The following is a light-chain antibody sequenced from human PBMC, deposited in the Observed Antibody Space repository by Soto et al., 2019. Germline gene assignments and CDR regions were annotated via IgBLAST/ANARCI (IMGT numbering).Light chain of an antibody. CDR2: SNN. Sequence: QSVLTQPPSASGTPGQRVTISCSGSSSNIGSNTVNWYQQLPGTAPKLLIYSNNQRPSGVPDRFSGSKSGTSASLAISGLKSEDEADYYCAAWDASLNGYVFGTGTKVTVL. CDR3: AAWDASLNGYV. V-gene: IGLV1-44*01. CDR1: SSNIGSNT. J-gene: IGLJ1*01.